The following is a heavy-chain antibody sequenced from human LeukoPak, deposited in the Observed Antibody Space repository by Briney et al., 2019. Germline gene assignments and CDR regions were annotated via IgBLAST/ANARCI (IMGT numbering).Heavy chain of an antibody. D-gene: IGHD3-3*01. Sequence: SETLSLTCAVYGGSFSGYYWSWIRQPPGKGLEWIGEINHSGITNYNPSLRSRVTISVDTSKNHYSLKLSSVPATDTAVYYAARPPFIVAVPAAYTDARTYYDFWSGYDYRGQRTLVTVSS. CDR2: INHSGIT. J-gene: IGHJ4*02. CDR3: ARPPFIVAVPAAYTDARTYYDFWSGYDY. V-gene: IGHV4-34*01. CDR1: GGSFSGYY.